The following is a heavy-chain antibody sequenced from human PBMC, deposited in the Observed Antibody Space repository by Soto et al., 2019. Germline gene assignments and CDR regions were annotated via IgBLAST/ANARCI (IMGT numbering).Heavy chain of an antibody. J-gene: IGHJ4*02. CDR2: IYYSGST. CDR1: GGSISSSSYY. V-gene: IGHV4-39*01. Sequence: SETLSLTCTVSGGSISSSSYYWGWIRQPPGKGLEWIGSIYYSGSTYYNPSLKSRVTISVDTSKNQFSLKLSSVTAADTAVYYCARPEIEGYYGSGSYYWDYWGQGTLVTVSS. D-gene: IGHD3-10*01. CDR3: ARPEIEGYYGSGSYYWDY.